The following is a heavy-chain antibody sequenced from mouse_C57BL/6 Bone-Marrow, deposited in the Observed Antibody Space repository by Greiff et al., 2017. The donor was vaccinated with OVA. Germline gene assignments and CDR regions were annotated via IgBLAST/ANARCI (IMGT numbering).Heavy chain of an antibody. CDR3: ARWGTGKGVAWFAY. CDR1: GYAFSSSW. Sequence: QVQLKESGPELVKPGASVKISCKASGYAFSSSWMNWVKQRPGKGLEWIGRIYPGDGDTNYNGKFKGKATLTADKSSSTAYMQLSSLTSEDSAVYFCARWGTGKGVAWFAYWGQGTLVTVSA. J-gene: IGHJ3*01. D-gene: IGHD4-1*01. V-gene: IGHV1-82*01. CDR2: IYPGDGDT.